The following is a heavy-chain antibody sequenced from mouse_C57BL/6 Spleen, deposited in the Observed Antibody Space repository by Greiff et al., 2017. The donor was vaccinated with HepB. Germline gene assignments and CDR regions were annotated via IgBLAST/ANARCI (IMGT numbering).Heavy chain of an antibody. J-gene: IGHJ3*01. CDR1: GYTFTDYE. Sequence: QVQLQQSGAELVRPGASVTLSCKASGYTFTDYEMHWVKQTPVHGLEWIGAIDPETGGTAYNQKFKGKAILTADKSSSTAYMELRSLTSEDSAVYYCRGRHDGYPAWFAYWGQGTLVTVSA. D-gene: IGHD2-3*01. CDR2: IDPETGGT. CDR3: RGRHDGYPAWFAY. V-gene: IGHV1-15*01.